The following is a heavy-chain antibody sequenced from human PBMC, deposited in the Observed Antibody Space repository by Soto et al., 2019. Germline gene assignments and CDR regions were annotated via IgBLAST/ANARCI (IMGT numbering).Heavy chain of an antibody. J-gene: IGHJ4*02. CDR2: TSYDGINK. D-gene: IGHD2-2*01. Sequence: QVQLVESGGGVVQPGRSLRLSCAASGFTFSTSGMHWARQAPGKGLEWVAGTSYDGINKYYADSVKGRFTISRDTSTNTLYLQMNGLRAEDTAVYYCAKASWCRRNSCNSFVLDSWGQGTLVTVSS. CDR1: GFTFSTSG. V-gene: IGHV3-30*18. CDR3: AKASWCRRNSCNSFVLDS.